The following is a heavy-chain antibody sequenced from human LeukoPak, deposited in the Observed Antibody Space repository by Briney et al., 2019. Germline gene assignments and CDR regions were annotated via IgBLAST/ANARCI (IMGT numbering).Heavy chain of an antibody. J-gene: IGHJ4*02. CDR3: ATDLLDY. CDR2: IKRTTDGGTT. Sequence: GGSLRLSCAASGLPFSNAWMTWVRQAPGKGLEWVGRIKRTTDGGTTDFAAPLKGRFTISGDDSKNTVYLQVNSLKTEDTAIYYCATDLLDYWGQGTLVTVSS. V-gene: IGHV3-15*01. CDR1: GLPFSNAW.